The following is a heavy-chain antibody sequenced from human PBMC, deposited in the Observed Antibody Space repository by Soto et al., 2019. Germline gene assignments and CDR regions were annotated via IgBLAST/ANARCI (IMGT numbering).Heavy chain of an antibody. CDR2: IWYDESKK. J-gene: IGHJ4*02. V-gene: IGHV3-33*03. CDR1: GFTFNTHG. D-gene: IGHD6-19*01. CDR3: AKSSGLGIAF. Sequence: QVQLVESGGGVVQPGRSLRLSCAASGFTFNTHGMHWVRQAPGKGLEWVAVIWYDESKKYYEDTVTGRFTISRDNYRSALYLQMDSLRAEVTGVYCCAKSSGLGIAFWGQGTLVTVS.